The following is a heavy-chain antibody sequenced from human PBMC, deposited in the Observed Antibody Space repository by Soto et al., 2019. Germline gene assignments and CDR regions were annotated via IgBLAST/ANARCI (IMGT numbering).Heavy chain of an antibody. CDR2: IGRRSDI. CDR1: GFSFSTYS. D-gene: IGHD2-21*02. J-gene: IGHJ6*02. V-gene: IGHV3-21*01. Sequence: TGGSLRLSCEASGFSFSTYSMHWVRQAPGKGLEWVSSIGRRSDIYYADSVKGRFTISRDNAKNSVSLHMNSLGDEDTAVYYCAREETAWPLAYGLDVWGQGTTAPVAS. CDR3: AREETAWPLAYGLDV.